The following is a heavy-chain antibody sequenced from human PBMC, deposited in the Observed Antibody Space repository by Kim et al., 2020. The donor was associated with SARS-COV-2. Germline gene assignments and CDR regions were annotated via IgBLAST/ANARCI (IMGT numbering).Heavy chain of an antibody. D-gene: IGHD3-10*02. Sequence: FYRPSLKSRVTLSADTSTNEFSLRLSSVTDADTYVYFCARIYPSYVYVDVWGKGTTVTVSS. J-gene: IGHJ6*03. CDR3: ARIYPSYVYVDV. V-gene: IGHV4-39*01.